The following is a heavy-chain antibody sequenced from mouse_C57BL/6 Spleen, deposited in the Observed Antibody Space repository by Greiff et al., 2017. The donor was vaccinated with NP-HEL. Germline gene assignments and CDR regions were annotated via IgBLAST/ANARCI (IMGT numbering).Heavy chain of an antibody. Sequence: QVQLQQPGAELVKPGASVKLSCKASGYTFTSYWMHWVKQRPGQGLEWIGMIHPNSGSTNYNEKFKSKATLTVDKSSSTAYMQLSSLTSEDSAVYYCARGEGYPLYAMDYWGQGTSVTVSS. D-gene: IGHD2-2*01. CDR1: GYTFTSYW. J-gene: IGHJ4*01. CDR3: ARGEGYPLYAMDY. CDR2: IHPNSGST. V-gene: IGHV1-64*01.